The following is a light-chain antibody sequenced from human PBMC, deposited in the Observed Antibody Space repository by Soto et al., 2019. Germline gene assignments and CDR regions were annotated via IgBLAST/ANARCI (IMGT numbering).Light chain of an antibody. J-gene: IGLJ2*01. CDR2: DVN. V-gene: IGLV2-14*03. CDR1: SFDVGGYNY. Sequence: QCVLTQPASVSGSPGQSTTISCTGTSFDVGGYNYVSWYQHHPDKAPKLMIYDVNNRPSGVSNRFSGSKSGDTASLTISGLQAEDEADYYCSSYTSTSTLVVLGGGTKLTVL. CDR3: SSYTSTSTLVV.